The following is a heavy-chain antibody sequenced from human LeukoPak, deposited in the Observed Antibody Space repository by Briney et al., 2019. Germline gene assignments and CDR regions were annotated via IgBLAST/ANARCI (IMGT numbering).Heavy chain of an antibody. CDR3: ARGTTDYDYVWGSYRLDY. Sequence: SETLSLTCTVSGGSISSYYWSWIRQPPGKGLEWIGYIYYSGSTNYNPSLKSRVTISVDTSKNQFSPKLSSVTAADTAVYYCARGTTDYDYVWGSYRLDYWGQGTLVTVSS. J-gene: IGHJ4*02. D-gene: IGHD3-16*02. CDR1: GGSISSYY. V-gene: IGHV4-59*01. CDR2: IYYSGST.